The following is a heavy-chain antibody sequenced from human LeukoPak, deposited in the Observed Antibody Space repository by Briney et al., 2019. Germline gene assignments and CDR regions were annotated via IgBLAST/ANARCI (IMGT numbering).Heavy chain of an antibody. CDR3: AKDRKQWLVDAFDI. J-gene: IGHJ3*02. V-gene: IGHV3-30*02. CDR2: IRYDGSNK. D-gene: IGHD6-19*01. Sequence: PGGSLRLSCAASGFTFSSYGMHWVRQAPGKGLEWVAFIRYDGSNKYYADSVKGRFTISRDNSKNTLYLQMNSLRAEDTAVYYCAKDRKQWLVDAFDIWSQGTMVTVSS. CDR1: GFTFSSYG.